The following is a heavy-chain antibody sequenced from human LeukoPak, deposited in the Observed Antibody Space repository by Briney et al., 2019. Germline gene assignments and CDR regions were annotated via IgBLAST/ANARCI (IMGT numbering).Heavy chain of an antibody. CDR3: ARGEGELRFADIDY. CDR1: GFTFSSHS. Sequence: GSLRLSCAASGFTFSSHSMNWVRQAPGKGLEWVSSISSSSSYIYYADSVKGRFTISRDNAKNSLFLQMNSLTAKDTAFYYCARGEGELRFADIDYWGQGTLVTVSS. D-gene: IGHD1-7*01. V-gene: IGHV3-21*01. CDR2: ISSSSSYI. J-gene: IGHJ4*02.